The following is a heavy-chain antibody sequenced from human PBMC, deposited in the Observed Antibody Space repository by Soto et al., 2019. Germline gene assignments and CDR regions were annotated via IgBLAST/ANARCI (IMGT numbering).Heavy chain of an antibody. J-gene: IGHJ4*02. D-gene: IGHD2-21*02. CDR1: GLSFSLYS. Sequence: EVQLLESGGGLVQPGGSLRLSCATSGLSFSLYSMGWVRQAPGKGLEWVSAISGSGRNIHYADSVKGRFTISRDNSKNTLSLQMNSMRAEDMALYYCAKDDRTAGRIDYWGQGTLVTVSS. V-gene: IGHV3-23*01. CDR3: AKDDRTAGRIDY. CDR2: ISGSGRNI.